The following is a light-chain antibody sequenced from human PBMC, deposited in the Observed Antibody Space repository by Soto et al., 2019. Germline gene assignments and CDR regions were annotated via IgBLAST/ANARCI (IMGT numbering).Light chain of an antibody. CDR3: FSYAGSSYV. CDR2: EVT. CDR1: SSDVGAYNL. J-gene: IGLJ1*01. Sequence: QSVLTQPASVSGSPGQSITISCTGSSSDVGAYNLVSWYQQHPGEAPKLMIYEVTKRPSGVSYRFSGSKSGNTASLTISGLQAEDEADYYCFSYAGSSYVFGTGTKVTVL. V-gene: IGLV2-23*02.